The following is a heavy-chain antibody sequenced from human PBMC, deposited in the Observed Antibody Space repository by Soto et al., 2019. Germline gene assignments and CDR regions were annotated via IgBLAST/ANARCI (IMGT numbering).Heavy chain of an antibody. J-gene: IGHJ4*02. CDR2: ISSRDSYI. CDR3: ARNPYYYDSSGYYYYFDY. D-gene: IGHD3-22*01. Sequence: GGSLSLSCAASGFTFSSYNMNWVRQAPGKGLEWVSSISSRDSYIYYADSVKGRFTISRDNAKNSLYLQMNSLRAEDTAVYYCARNPYYYDSSGYYYYFDYWGQGTLVTVSS. V-gene: IGHV3-21*01. CDR1: GFTFSSYN.